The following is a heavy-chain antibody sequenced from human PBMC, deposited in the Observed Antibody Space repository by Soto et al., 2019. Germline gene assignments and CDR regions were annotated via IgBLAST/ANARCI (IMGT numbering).Heavy chain of an antibody. J-gene: IGHJ6*02. Sequence: PSETLSLTCTVSGGSISSYYWSWIRQPPGKGLEWIGYIYYSGSTYYNPSLKSRVTISVDRSKTQFSLKLSSVTAADTAVYYCACIFSGGYGYGFYYYGMDVWGQGTTVTVSS. CDR3: ACIFSGGYGYGFYYYGMDV. CDR1: GGSISSYY. D-gene: IGHD5-18*01. CDR2: IYYSGST. V-gene: IGHV4-59*04.